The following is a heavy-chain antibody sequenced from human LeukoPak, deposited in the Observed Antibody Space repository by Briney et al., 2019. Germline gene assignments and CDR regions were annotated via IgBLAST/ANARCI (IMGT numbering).Heavy chain of an antibody. V-gene: IGHV3-33*08. CDR1: GFTVSSNF. D-gene: IGHD3-10*01. CDR2: IWYDGSNK. CDR3: ARDSNGEEY. J-gene: IGHJ4*02. Sequence: GGSLRLSCAASGFTVSSNFMSWVRQAPGKGLEWVAVIWYDGSNKYYADSVKGRFTISRDNSKNTLYLQMNSLRAEDTAVYYCARDSNGEEYWGQGTLVTVSS.